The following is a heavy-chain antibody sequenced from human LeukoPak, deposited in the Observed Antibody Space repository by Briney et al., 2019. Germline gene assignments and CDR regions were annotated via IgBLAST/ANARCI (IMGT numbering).Heavy chain of an antibody. D-gene: IGHD3-10*01. CDR2: ISGSGGST. Sequence: GGSLRLSCAASGFTFSSYAMSWVRQAPGKGLEWVSAISGSGGSTYYADSVKGRFTISRDNSKNTLYLQMNSLKTEDTAVYYCTRLFPYYYGSGSVSGDYYYYMDVWGKGTTVTVSS. J-gene: IGHJ6*03. V-gene: IGHV3-23*01. CDR1: GFTFSSYA. CDR3: TRLFPYYYGSGSVSGDYYYYMDV.